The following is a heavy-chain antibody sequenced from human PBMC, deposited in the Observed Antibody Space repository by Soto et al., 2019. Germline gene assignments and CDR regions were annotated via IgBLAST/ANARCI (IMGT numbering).Heavy chain of an antibody. CDR3: ARGMTTVTTYDY. D-gene: IGHD4-4*01. CDR1: GGSISSGGYS. J-gene: IGHJ4*02. CDR2: IYHSGST. Sequence: QLQLQESGSGLVKPSQTLSLTCAVSGGSISSGGYSWSWIRQPPGKGLEWIGYIYHSGSTYYNPSLKSRVXXXVXXSKNQVSLNLSSVTAADTAVYYCARGMTTVTTYDYWGQGTLVTVSS. V-gene: IGHV4-30-2*01.